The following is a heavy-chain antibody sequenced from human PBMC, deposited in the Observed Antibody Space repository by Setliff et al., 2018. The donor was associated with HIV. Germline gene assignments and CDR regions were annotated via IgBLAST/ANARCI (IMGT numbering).Heavy chain of an antibody. CDR1: GFTFSDFY. J-gene: IGHJ4*02. CDR2: ISGGDTI. Sequence: GESLRLSCAASGFTFSDFYSSWVRQAPGKGLEWISYISGGDTIEYAESVRGRFTISRDNPRKSLFLQMNGLRVDDTAIYYCARHGRFGRRFFDSWGQGTLVTVSS. D-gene: IGHD3-10*01. CDR3: ARHGRFGRRFFDS. V-gene: IGHV3-11*01.